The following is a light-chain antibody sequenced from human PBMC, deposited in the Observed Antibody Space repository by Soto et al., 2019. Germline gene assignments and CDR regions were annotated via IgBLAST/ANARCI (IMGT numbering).Light chain of an antibody. V-gene: IGKV3-11*01. CDR2: GVS. CDR1: QSLSSNY. CDR3: QPRSNWPLT. Sequence: EIVLTQSPATLSLSPGERATLSCRASQSLSSNYLAWYQQKPGQAPRLLIYGVSNRATGIPARFSGSGSGTDFTLTISSLEPEDFTVYYCQPRSNWPLTFGGRTKAGIK. J-gene: IGKJ4*01.